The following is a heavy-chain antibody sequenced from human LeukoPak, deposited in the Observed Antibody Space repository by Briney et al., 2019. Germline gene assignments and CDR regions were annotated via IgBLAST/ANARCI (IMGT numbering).Heavy chain of an antibody. CDR1: GFTFSSYG. V-gene: IGHV3-33*01. J-gene: IGHJ3*02. CDR2: IWYDGSNK. Sequence: PGGSLRLSCAASGFTFSSYGMHWVRQAPGKGLEWVAVIWYDGSNKYYADSVKGRFTISGDNSKNTLYLQMNSLRAEDTAVYYCARMYVTMVRGVIKAHDAFDIWGQGTMVTVSS. CDR3: ARMYVTMVRGVIKAHDAFDI. D-gene: IGHD3-10*01.